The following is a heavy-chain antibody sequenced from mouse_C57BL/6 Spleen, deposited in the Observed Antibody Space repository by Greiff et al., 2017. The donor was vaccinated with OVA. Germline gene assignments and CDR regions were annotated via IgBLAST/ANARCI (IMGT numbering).Heavy chain of an antibody. CDR2: IDPEDGET. CDR1: GFNIKDYY. CDR3: ASDYYGSSPRFAY. V-gene: IGHV14-2*01. Sequence: EVMLVESGAELVKPGASVKLSCTASGFNIKDYYMHWVKQRTEQGLEWIGRIDPEDGETKYAPKFQGKATITADTSSNTAYLQLSSLTSEDPAGYYGASDYYGSSPRFAYWGQGTLVTVSA. D-gene: IGHD1-1*01. J-gene: IGHJ3*01.